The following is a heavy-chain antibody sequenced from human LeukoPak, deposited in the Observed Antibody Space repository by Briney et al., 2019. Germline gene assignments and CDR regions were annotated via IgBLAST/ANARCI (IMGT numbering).Heavy chain of an antibody. D-gene: IGHD6-13*01. J-gene: IGHJ6*03. V-gene: IGHV3-48*02. Sequence: GGSLRLSCAASGFSFSNYVMHWVRQAPGKGLEWVSYISSSSSTIYYADSVKGRFTISRDNAKNSLYLQMNSLRDEDTAVYYCAREAQQLVDLYYYYYYMDVWGKGTTVTVSS. CDR3: AREAQQLVDLYYYYYYMDV. CDR2: ISSSSSTI. CDR1: GFSFSNYV.